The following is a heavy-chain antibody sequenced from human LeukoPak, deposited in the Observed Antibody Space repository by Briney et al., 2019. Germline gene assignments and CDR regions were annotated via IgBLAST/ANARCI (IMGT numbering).Heavy chain of an antibody. Sequence: SETLSLTCTVSGGSISSSSYYWGWLRQPPGKGLEWIGSIYYSGSTYYNPSLKSRVTISVDTSKNQFSLKLSSVTAADTAVYYCARVRDYVWGSPAWFDPWGQGTLVTVSS. CDR2: IYYSGST. CDR3: ARVRDYVWGSPAWFDP. J-gene: IGHJ5*02. D-gene: IGHD3-16*01. V-gene: IGHV4-39*07. CDR1: GGSISSSSYY.